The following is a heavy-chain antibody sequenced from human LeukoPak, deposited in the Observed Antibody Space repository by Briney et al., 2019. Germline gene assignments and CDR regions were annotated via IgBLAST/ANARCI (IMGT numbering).Heavy chain of an antibody. D-gene: IGHD2-15*01. V-gene: IGHV1-2*02. CDR2: INGNSGGT. Sequence: ASVKVSCKASGYTFTGYYVHWVRQAPGQGLEWMGWINGNSGGTNHAQNFQGRVTLTRDTSISSAYMELSSLRSDDSAVYYCAGEYCSGGSCRQGFDYWGQGTLVTVSS. CDR3: AGEYCSGGSCRQGFDY. J-gene: IGHJ4*02. CDR1: GYTFTGYY.